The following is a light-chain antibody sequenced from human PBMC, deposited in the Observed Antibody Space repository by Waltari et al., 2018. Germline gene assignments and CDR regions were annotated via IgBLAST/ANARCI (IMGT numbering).Light chain of an antibody. CDR2: VNSDGSH. J-gene: IGLJ3*02. V-gene: IGLV4-69*01. CDR3: QTGGHGTWV. Sequence: QLVLTQSPSASASLGASVKLTCTLSSGHSSNIIAWLQQPPAKGPRYLMKVNSDGSHSKGDDIPERFSGSSSGAERYLTISSVQSEDEADYYCQTGGHGTWVFGGGTTLTVL. CDR1: SGHSSNI.